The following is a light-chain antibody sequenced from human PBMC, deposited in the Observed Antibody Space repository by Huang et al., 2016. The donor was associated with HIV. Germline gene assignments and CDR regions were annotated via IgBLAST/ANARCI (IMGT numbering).Light chain of an antibody. J-gene: IGKJ2*01. CDR2: AAS. V-gene: IGKV1-39*01. CDR3: QQSYDSPPYT. Sequence: DIQMTQSPSSLSASVGDRVTISCRASQTISNFLNWYQQKPGKAPKLLIYAASTLQSGVPTRFSGSGAGTDFTLTIGGLQPEDFATYYCQQSYDSPPYTFGQGTNVEI. CDR1: QTISNF.